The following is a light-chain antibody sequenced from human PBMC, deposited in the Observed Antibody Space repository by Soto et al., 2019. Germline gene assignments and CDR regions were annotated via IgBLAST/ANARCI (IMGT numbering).Light chain of an antibody. CDR3: SSPTVSWTHV. Sequence: QSALTQPASVSGSPGQSITISCTGTSSDVGAYNYVSWYQQHPGKAPNLMIYSGSDRTSGLSNRFSGSKSGNTASLTISGLQAEDEADYYCSSPTVSWTHVFGTGTKVTVL. J-gene: IGLJ1*01. CDR1: SSDVGAYNY. V-gene: IGLV2-14*01. CDR2: SGS.